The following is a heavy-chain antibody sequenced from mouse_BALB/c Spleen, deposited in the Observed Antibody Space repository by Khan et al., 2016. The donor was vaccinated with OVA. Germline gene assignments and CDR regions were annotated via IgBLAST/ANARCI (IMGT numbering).Heavy chain of an antibody. V-gene: IGHV14-4*02. CDR1: GFNFKDYY. Sequence: VQLQQSGAELVRSGASVKLSCTASGFNFKDYYMHWVMQRPEQGLEWIGWIDPENGDTEYAPKFQGKATMTADTSSNTAYLQLGSLTSEDTAVYYCYSVICSYWGQGTSVTVSS. CDR3: YSVICSY. D-gene: IGHD2-13*01. CDR2: IDPENGDT. J-gene: IGHJ4*01.